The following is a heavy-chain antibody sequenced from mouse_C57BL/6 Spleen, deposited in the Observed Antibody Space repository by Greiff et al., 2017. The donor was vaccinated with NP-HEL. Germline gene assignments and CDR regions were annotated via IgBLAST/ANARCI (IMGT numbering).Heavy chain of an antibody. CDR1: GYTFTSYW. J-gene: IGHJ4*01. CDR3: ARTRYYAMDY. CDR2: IDPSDSET. Sequence: QVQLQQPGAELVRPGSSVKLSCKASGYTFTSYWMHWVKQRPIQGLEWIGNIDPSDSETHYNQKFKDKATLTVDKSSSTAYVQLSSLTSEDSAVYYCARTRYYAMDYWGQGTSVTVSS. V-gene: IGHV1-52*01.